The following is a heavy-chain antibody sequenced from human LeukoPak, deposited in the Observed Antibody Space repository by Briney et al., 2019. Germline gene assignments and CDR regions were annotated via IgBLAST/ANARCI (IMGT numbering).Heavy chain of an antibody. CDR3: AKLKPGHPLRLHYYMDV. Sequence: GGSLRLSCAASGFTFGSYGMHWVRQAPGKGLEWVAVISYDGSNKYYADSVKGRFTISRDNSKNTLYLQLNSLRADDTAVYYCAKLKPGHPLRLHYYMDVWGKGTTVTVSS. V-gene: IGHV3-30*18. CDR1: GFTFGSYG. D-gene: IGHD1-14*01. J-gene: IGHJ6*03. CDR2: ISYDGSNK.